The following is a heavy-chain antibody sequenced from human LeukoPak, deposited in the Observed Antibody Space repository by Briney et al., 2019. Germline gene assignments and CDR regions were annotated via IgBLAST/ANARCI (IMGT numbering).Heavy chain of an antibody. CDR1: GFSFSDYY. V-gene: IGHV3-11*01. Sequence: GGSLRLSCVACGFSFSDYYMSWIRQAPGRGLEWISYISGSGSDLYYADSVKGRFTNSRDNANNSLYLQMNSLRAEDTAVYYCARSIGYYYTMDVWGQGTTVTVSS. CDR2: ISGSGSDL. D-gene: IGHD3-22*01. J-gene: IGHJ6*02. CDR3: ARSIGYYYTMDV.